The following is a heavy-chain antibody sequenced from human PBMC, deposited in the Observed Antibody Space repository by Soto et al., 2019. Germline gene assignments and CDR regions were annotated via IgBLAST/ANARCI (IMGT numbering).Heavy chain of an antibody. J-gene: IGHJ4*02. CDR1: GFTFSSDW. D-gene: IGHD6-19*01. V-gene: IGHV3-7*01. CDR2: IKQDGSEK. Sequence: GGSLRLSCAASGFTFSSDWMSWVRQAPGKVLEWVANIKQDGSEKYYVDSVKGRFTISRDNAKNSLYLQMNSLRAEDTAVYYCATNGWYGYYFDYWGQGTLVNVSS. CDR3: ATNGWYGYYFDY.